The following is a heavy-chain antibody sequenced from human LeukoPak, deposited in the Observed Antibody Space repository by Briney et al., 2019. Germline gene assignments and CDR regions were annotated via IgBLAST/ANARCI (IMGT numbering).Heavy chain of an antibody. CDR2: IYYSGST. CDR1: GGSISSYY. CDR3: ARSGAVITGRDAFDI. V-gene: IGHV4-59*08. J-gene: IGHJ3*02. Sequence: PSETLSLTCTVSGGSISSYYWSWIRQPPGKGLEWIGYIYYSGSTNYNPSLKSRATISVDTSKNQFSLKLSSVTAADTAVYYCARSGAVITGRDAFDIWGQGTMVTVSS. D-gene: IGHD3-16*01.